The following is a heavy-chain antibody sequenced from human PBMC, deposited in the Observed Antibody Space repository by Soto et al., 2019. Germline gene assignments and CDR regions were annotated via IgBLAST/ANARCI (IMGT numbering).Heavy chain of an antibody. CDR3: ARDNVLLQRWSAP. V-gene: IGHV3-48*03. CDR1: GFTFSNYE. Sequence: EVQLVESGGGLVQPGGSLRLSCAASGFTFSNYEMNWVRQAPGKGLEWVSYISGTGSIIYYADSVKGRFTVSRDNAKTSLYLKMNSRRAEETAVYYGARDNVLLQRWSAPGGQGPLAPVPP. J-gene: IGHJ5*02. D-gene: IGHD2-15*01. CDR2: ISGTGSII.